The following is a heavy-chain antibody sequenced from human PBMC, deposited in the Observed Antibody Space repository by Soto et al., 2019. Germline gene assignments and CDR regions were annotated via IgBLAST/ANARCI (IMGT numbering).Heavy chain of an antibody. CDR2: ISGCGGST. CDR3: AKDLGGSRPAWFDP. D-gene: IGHD3-16*01. V-gene: IGHV3-23*01. Sequence: GGSLRLSCAASGFTFSSYAMSWVRQAPGKGLEWVSAISGCGGSTYYADSVKGRFTISRDNSKNTLYLQMNSLRAEDTVVYYCAKDLGGSRPAWFDPWGQGTLVTVSS. CDR1: GFTFSSYA. J-gene: IGHJ5*02.